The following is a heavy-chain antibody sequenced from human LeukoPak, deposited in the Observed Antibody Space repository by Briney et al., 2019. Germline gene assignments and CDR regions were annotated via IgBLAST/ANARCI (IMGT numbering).Heavy chain of an antibody. Sequence: ASVKVSCKASGYTFTGHYMHWVRLAPGQGLEWMGWISGYNGNTNYAQKVQGRVTMTTDTSTSTAYMELRSLRSDDTAVYYCARVSNWDLHNTRGDPVDYWGQGTLVTVSS. D-gene: IGHD1-1*01. J-gene: IGHJ4*02. CDR1: GYTFTGHY. CDR3: ARVSNWDLHNTRGDPVDY. CDR2: ISGYNGNT. V-gene: IGHV1-18*01.